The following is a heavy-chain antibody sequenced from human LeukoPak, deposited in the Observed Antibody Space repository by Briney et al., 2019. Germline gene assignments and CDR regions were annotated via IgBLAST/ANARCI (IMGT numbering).Heavy chain of an antibody. J-gene: IGHJ4*02. CDR1: GFTFSNYA. Sequence: PGGSLRLSCAASGFTFSNYAMSWVRQAPGMGLDWVANIRKDGGAKFYAASVKGRFIISRDNAKNSLYLQMNNLRDEDTAVYYCASSHDSSGNDWGQGTLVTV. D-gene: IGHD3-22*01. V-gene: IGHV3-7*01. CDR3: ASSHDSSGND. CDR2: IRKDGGAK.